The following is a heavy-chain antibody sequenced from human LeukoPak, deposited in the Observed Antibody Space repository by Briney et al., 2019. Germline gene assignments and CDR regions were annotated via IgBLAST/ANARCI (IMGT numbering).Heavy chain of an antibody. D-gene: IGHD1-26*01. Sequence: GGSLRLSCAASGFTFDDYAMHWVRHAPGKGLEWVSGISWNSGSIGYADSVKGRSTISRDNAKNSLYLQMNSLRAEDTALYYCAKDIRRYSGSPGDAFDIWGQGTMVTVSS. V-gene: IGHV3-9*01. J-gene: IGHJ3*02. CDR3: AKDIRRYSGSPGDAFDI. CDR1: GFTFDDYA. CDR2: ISWNSGSI.